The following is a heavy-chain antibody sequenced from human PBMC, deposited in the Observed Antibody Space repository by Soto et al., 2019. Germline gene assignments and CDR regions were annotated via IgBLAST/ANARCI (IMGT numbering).Heavy chain of an antibody. CDR2: IYYSGST. CDR1: GGSISSYY. Sequence: SETLSLTCTVSGGSISSYYWSWIRQPPGKGLEWIGYIYYSGSTNYNPSLKSRVTISVDTSKNQFSLKLSSVTAADTAVYYCARQRSQLPNKYYYYYMDVWGKGTTVTVSS. J-gene: IGHJ6*03. V-gene: IGHV4-59*08. CDR3: ARQRSQLPNKYYYYYMDV. D-gene: IGHD2-2*01.